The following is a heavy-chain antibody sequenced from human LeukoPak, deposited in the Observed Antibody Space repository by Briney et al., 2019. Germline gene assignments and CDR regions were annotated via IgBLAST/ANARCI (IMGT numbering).Heavy chain of an antibody. CDR3: AREGRQDYVYFDH. CDR1: GGSISGYY. J-gene: IGHJ4*02. CDR2: INYSGNT. V-gene: IGHV4-59*01. Sequence: PSETLSLTCTVSGGSISGYYWSWIRQSPGKGLEWIGYINYSGNTNYSPSLKSRLTMSVDTSKNQFSLNLSSVTDADTAMYYCAREGRQDYVYFDHWGQGSLVTVSS. D-gene: IGHD4-17*01.